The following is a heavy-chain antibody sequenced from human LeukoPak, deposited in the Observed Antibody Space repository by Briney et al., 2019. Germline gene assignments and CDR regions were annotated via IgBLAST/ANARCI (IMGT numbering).Heavy chain of an antibody. Sequence: PSETLSLTCAVYGGSFSGYYWSWIRQPPGKGLEWIGEINHSGSTNYNPSLKSRVTISVDMSKNQFSLKLSSVTAADTAVYYCARRTIFGVVRYWGQGTLVTVSS. D-gene: IGHD3-3*01. CDR1: GGSFSGYY. CDR2: INHSGST. J-gene: IGHJ4*02. V-gene: IGHV4-34*01. CDR3: ARRTIFGVVRY.